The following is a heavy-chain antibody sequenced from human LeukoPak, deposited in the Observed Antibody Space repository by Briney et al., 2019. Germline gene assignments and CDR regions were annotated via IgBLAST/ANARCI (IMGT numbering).Heavy chain of an antibody. V-gene: IGHV3-9*01. CDR1: GFTFDDYA. CDR3: AKDGDYDILTGYSNYFDY. D-gene: IGHD3-9*01. CDR2: ISWNSGSI. J-gene: IGHJ4*02. Sequence: GRSLRLSCAASGFTFDDYAMHWVRQAPGKGLEWVSGISWNSGSIGYADSVKGRFIISRDNAKNSLYLQMNSLRAGDTALYYCAKDGDYDILTGYSNYFDYWGQGTLVTVSS.